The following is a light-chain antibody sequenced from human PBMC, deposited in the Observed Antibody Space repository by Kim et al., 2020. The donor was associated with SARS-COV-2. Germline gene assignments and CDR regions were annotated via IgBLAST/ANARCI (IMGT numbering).Light chain of an antibody. CDR3: QLYGSSTRHT. CDR1: QSVSGSY. Sequence: EIVLTQSPGTLSLSPGERATLSCRASQSVSGSYLAWYQQKSGQPPRLLISGATIRATGIPDRFRGSGSGTDFTLTISRLEPEDFAVYYCQLYGSSTRHTFGQGTTLEI. V-gene: IGKV3-20*01. CDR2: GAT. J-gene: IGKJ2*01.